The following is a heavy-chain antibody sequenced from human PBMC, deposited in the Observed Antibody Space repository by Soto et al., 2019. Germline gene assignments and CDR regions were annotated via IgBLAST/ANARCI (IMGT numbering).Heavy chain of an antibody. CDR2: FDPEGGET. D-gene: IGHD2-15*01. Sequence: ASVKVSCKVSGYTLTELSMHWVRQAPGKGLEWMGGFDPEGGETIYAQKFQGRVTMTEDTSTDTAYMELSSLRSEDTAVYYCAKSPNPGSATPSYYGMDVWGLGTTVTVSS. CDR1: GYTLTELS. V-gene: IGHV1-24*01. CDR3: AKSPNPGSATPSYYGMDV. J-gene: IGHJ6*02.